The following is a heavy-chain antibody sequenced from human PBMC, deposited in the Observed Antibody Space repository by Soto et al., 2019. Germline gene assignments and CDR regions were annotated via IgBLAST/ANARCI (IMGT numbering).Heavy chain of an antibody. V-gene: IGHV1-69*01. D-gene: IGHD4-4*01. Sequence: QVHLVQSGAEVKKPGSSVKVSCKTSGGTFGDLAFSWVRQAPRQGLEWVGGIIPLFGAPDYAREFQGRVTVSADESSSTVYMELRGLRSEDTAVYYCASERVAEMSTGGYFDNWGQGTLVTVSS. CDR2: IIPLFGAP. CDR1: GGTFGDLA. CDR3: ASERVAEMSTGGYFDN. J-gene: IGHJ4*02.